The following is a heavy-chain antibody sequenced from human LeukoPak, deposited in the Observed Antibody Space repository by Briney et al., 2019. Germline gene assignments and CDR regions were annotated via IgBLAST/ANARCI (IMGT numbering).Heavy chain of an antibody. CDR1: GFTFSSYA. Sequence: SGGSLRLSCAASGFTFSSYAMSWVRQAPGKGLEWVAVISYDGSNKYYADSVKGRFTISRDNSKNTLYLQMNSLRAEDTAVYYCARENYDFWSGYYTGTRAAYKEYDYWGQGTLVTVSS. J-gene: IGHJ4*02. CDR2: ISYDGSNK. V-gene: IGHV3-30-3*01. CDR3: ARENYDFWSGYYTGTRAAYKEYDY. D-gene: IGHD3-3*01.